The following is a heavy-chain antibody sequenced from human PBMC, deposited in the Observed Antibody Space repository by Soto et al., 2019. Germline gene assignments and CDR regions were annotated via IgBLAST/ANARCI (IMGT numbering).Heavy chain of an antibody. CDR3: ATEGKDDSVKGGFDN. Sequence: QVQLVESGGGVVQPGRSLRLSCAASGFRFSSYGMNWVRQSPGKGLEWVAVIWYDGSNKFYGNSVKDRFTISRDNSRNTLYLQMNSLRDEDTAVYYCATEGKDDSVKGGFDNWGQGTLVTVSS. J-gene: IGHJ4*02. V-gene: IGHV3-33*01. D-gene: IGHD3-22*01. CDR1: GFRFSSYG. CDR2: IWYDGSNK.